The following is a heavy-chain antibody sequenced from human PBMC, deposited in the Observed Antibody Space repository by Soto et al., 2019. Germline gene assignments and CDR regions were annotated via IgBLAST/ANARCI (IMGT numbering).Heavy chain of an antibody. CDR3: AREEGWEPMGY. V-gene: IGHV3-48*03. D-gene: IGHD1-26*01. CDR2: ISSSGSTI. J-gene: IGHJ4*02. Sequence: EVQLVESGGGLVQPGGSLRLSCAASGFTFSSYEMNWVRQAPGKGLEWVSYISSSGSTIYYADSVKGRFTISRDNAKNSLYLQMNSLRAEDTAVYYCAREEGWEPMGYWGQGTLVTVSS. CDR1: GFTFSSYE.